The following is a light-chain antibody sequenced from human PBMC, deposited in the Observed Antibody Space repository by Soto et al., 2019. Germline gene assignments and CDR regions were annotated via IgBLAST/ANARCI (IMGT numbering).Light chain of an antibody. CDR2: EVN. Sequence: QSVLTQPRSVSGSPGQSVTISCTGTSSDVGGYNYVSWYQQHPGKAPKLIIFEVNSRPSGVSNRFSGSKSGSAASLTISGLQAEDEADYYCSSYSSTSTPYVFGGGTKVTVL. V-gene: IGLV2-14*01. J-gene: IGLJ1*01. CDR3: SSYSSTSTPYV. CDR1: SSDVGGYNY.